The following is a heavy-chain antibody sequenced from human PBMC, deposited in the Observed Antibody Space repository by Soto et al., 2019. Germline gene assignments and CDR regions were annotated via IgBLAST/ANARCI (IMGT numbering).Heavy chain of an antibody. V-gene: IGHV3-23*01. Sequence: PGGSLRLSCVASGITFGSRAMSWVRQAPGKGLEWVSGITPGGDNTYYADSVKGRFTISRDNSKNTLYLQMNNLRAEDTALYYCTKNSGGTCYSAVDCWGQGTLVTVSS. D-gene: IGHD2-15*01. CDR1: GITFGSRA. J-gene: IGHJ4*02. CDR3: TKNSGGTCYSAVDC. CDR2: ITPGGDNT.